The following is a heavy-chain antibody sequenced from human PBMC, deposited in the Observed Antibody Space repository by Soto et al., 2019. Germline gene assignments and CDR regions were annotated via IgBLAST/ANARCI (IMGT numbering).Heavy chain of an antibody. Sequence: ASVKVSCKASGYNFTSYGISWVRQAPGQGLEWMGWISPHNDRTKYARRFQDRVTMTTETPTSTVYMELGSLRSDDAAVYYCARDLYYSSGRYFDHDAFDIWGQGTVVTVSS. CDR1: GYNFTSYG. D-gene: IGHD6-19*01. CDR3: ARDLYYSSGRYFDHDAFDI. J-gene: IGHJ3*02. CDR2: ISPHNDRT. V-gene: IGHV1-18*01.